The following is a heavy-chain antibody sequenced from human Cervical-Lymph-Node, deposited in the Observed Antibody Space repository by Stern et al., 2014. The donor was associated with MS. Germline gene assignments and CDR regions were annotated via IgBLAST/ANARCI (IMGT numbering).Heavy chain of an antibody. CDR2: IDPGSGAT. CDR3: ARIYCSGDECYHSFDT. CDR1: GYRFSTFY. Sequence: QVQLVQSGAEVKKPGASVNVSCKASGYRFSTFYLHWLRQAPGQGLQWIGRIDPGSGATYSSQTFQGRLTMTRDRSITTAYLELSGLRSDDTAVYYCARIYCSGDECYHSFDTWGQGTLVTVSS. J-gene: IGHJ4*02. D-gene: IGHD3-16*02. V-gene: IGHV1-2*06.